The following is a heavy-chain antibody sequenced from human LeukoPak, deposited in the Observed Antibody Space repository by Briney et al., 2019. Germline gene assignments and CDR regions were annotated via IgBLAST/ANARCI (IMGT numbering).Heavy chain of an antibody. Sequence: RGSLRLSCAASGFTFSSYAMHWVRQAPGKGLEWVAVISYDGSNKYYADSVKGRFTISRDNSKNTLYLQMNSLRAEDTAVYYCARERYCSGGSCSRGFDPWGQGTLVTVSS. CDR2: ISYDGSNK. V-gene: IGHV3-30-3*01. J-gene: IGHJ5*02. CDR1: GFTFSSYA. D-gene: IGHD2-15*01. CDR3: ARERYCSGGSCSRGFDP.